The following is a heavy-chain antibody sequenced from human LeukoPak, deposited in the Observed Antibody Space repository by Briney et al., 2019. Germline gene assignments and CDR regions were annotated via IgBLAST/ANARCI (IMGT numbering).Heavy chain of an antibody. Sequence: SETLSLTCTVSGGSISSGGYYWSWIRQHPGKGLEWIGYIYYSGSTYYNPSPKSRVTISVDTSKNQFSLKLSSVTAADTAVYYCARAGPTVTTSHFDYWGQGTLVTVSS. CDR1: GGSISSGGYY. CDR2: IYYSGST. V-gene: IGHV4-31*03. D-gene: IGHD4-17*01. CDR3: ARAGPTVTTSHFDY. J-gene: IGHJ4*02.